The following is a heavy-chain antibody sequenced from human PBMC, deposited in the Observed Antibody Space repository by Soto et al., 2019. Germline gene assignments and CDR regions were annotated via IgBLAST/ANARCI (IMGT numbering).Heavy chain of an antibody. Sequence: QVQLQESGPGLVKPSETLSLTCTVSGGSISSYYWSWIRQPPGKGLEWIGYIYYSGSTTYNPSLKSRVTISVDTSKNQFSLKLSSVTAADTAVYYCARGGGDILTGYYRPYYYYGMDVWGQGTTVTVSS. D-gene: IGHD3-9*01. CDR2: IYYSGST. CDR3: ARGGGDILTGYYRPYYYYGMDV. CDR1: GGSISSYY. V-gene: IGHV4-59*01. J-gene: IGHJ6*02.